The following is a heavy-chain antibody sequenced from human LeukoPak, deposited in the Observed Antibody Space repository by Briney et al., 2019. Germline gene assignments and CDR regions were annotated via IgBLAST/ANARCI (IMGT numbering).Heavy chain of an antibody. CDR3: ITPLPYSAQ. CDR2: IKPKTDGETT. D-gene: IGHD2-21*01. V-gene: IGHV3-15*07. Sequence: GGSLRLSCAASGFTFSNAYMNLVRQAPGKGLEWVGRIKPKTDGETTAYAAPVKDRFSISRDDSKSMMYLQMNSLKTEDTAVYYCITPLPYSAQGGQGTLVTVSS. J-gene: IGHJ4*02. CDR1: GFTFSNAY.